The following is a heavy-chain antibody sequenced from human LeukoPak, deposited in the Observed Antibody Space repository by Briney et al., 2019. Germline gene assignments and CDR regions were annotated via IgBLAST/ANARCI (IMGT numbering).Heavy chain of an antibody. Sequence: GGSLRLSCAASGFTFSSYAMSWVRQAPGKGLEWVSAISGSGGSTYYADSVKGRFTISRDNSKNTLYLQMNSLRAEDTAVYYCARFPSYYYYDSSGYYTDAFDIWGQGTMVTVSS. V-gene: IGHV3-23*01. D-gene: IGHD3-22*01. J-gene: IGHJ3*02. CDR2: ISGSGGST. CDR1: GFTFSSYA. CDR3: ARFPSYYYYDSSGYYTDAFDI.